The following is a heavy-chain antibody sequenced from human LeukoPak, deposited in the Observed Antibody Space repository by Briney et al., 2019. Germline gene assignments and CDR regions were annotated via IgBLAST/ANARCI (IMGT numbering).Heavy chain of an antibody. J-gene: IGHJ4*02. D-gene: IGHD3-22*01. V-gene: IGHV3-23*01. CDR3: AKFPGTYCYDSSGYPTAQTDY. Sequence: PGGSLRLSCAASGFTFSSYAMSWVRQAPGKGLEWVSAISGSGGSTYYADSVKGRFTISRDNSKNTLYLQMNSLRAEDTAVYYCAKFPGTYCYDSSGYPTAQTDYWGQGTLVTVSS. CDR2: ISGSGGST. CDR1: GFTFSSYA.